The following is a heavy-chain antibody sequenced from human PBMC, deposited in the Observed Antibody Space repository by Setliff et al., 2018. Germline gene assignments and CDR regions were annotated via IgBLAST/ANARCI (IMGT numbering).Heavy chain of an antibody. CDR3: ARSAGYSSSWYNYYYGMDV. D-gene: IGHD6-13*01. CDR2: IYHSGST. Sequence: LETLSLTCAVSGYSISSGYYWGWIRQPPGKGLEWIGSIYHSGSTYYNPSLKSRVTISVDTSKNQFSLKLSSVTAADTAVYYCARSAGYSSSWYNYYYGMDVWGQGTTVTVSS. V-gene: IGHV4-38-2*01. J-gene: IGHJ6*02. CDR1: GYSISSGYY.